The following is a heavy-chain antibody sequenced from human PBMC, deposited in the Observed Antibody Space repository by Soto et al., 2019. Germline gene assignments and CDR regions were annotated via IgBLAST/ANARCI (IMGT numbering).Heavy chain of an antibody. CDR3: ARHNLVGVVVAATHYDYYYGMDV. CDR2: IYPGDSDT. Sequence: GRSLKISCKGSGYSFTSYWIGWVRQMPGKGLEWMGIIYPGDSDTRYSPSFQGQVTISADKSISTAYLQWSSLKASDTAMYYCARHNLVGVVVAATHYDYYYGMDVWGQGTTVTVSS. J-gene: IGHJ6*02. D-gene: IGHD2-15*01. CDR1: GYSFTSYW. V-gene: IGHV5-51*01.